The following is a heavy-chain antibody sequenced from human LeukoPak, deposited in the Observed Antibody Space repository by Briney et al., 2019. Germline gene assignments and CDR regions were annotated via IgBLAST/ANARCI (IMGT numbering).Heavy chain of an antibody. D-gene: IGHD2-2*02. CDR2: IYYSGST. CDR1: GGSISSGGYY. CDR3: ARVPCSSTSCYTLDY. Sequence: SQTLSLTCTVSGGSISSGGYYWSWIRQHPGKGLEWIGYIYYSGSTYHNPSLKSRVTISVDTSKNQFSLKLSSVTAADTAVYYCARVPCSSTSCYTLDYWGQGTLVTVSS. V-gene: IGHV4-31*03. J-gene: IGHJ4*02.